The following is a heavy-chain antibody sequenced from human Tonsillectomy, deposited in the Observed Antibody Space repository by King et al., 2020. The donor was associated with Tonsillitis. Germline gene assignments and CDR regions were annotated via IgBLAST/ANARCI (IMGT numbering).Heavy chain of an antibody. CDR3: ARRGTIIGSYFDL. CDR2: IGRSGSPI. D-gene: IGHD1-20*01. V-gene: IGHV3-48*03. CDR1: GFTFSSSE. Sequence: VQLVESGGGLVQPGGSLRLSCAASGFTFSSSEMNWVRQPPGRGLEWVSYIGRSGSPIYYADSVKGRFTVSIDNAKNSLYLQVNSLRAEDTGVYYCARRGTIIGSYFDLWGQGTLVTVSS. J-gene: IGHJ4*02.